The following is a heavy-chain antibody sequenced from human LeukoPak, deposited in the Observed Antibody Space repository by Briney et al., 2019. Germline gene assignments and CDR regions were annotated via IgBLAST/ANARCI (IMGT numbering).Heavy chain of an antibody. CDR3: TRGPSGIAAAGAVGYYYPMDV. D-gene: IGHD6-13*01. CDR1: GFTLSDHY. V-gene: IGHV3-72*01. Sequence: PGGSLRLSCAASGFTLSDHYMEWVRQAPGKGLECVGRPRNKANSYTTVYAASVKGRFTISRDDSKDLLYLQMNSLKSEDTAVYYCTRGPSGIAAAGAVGYYYPMDVWGQGTTVTVSS. J-gene: IGHJ6*02. CDR2: PRNKANSYTT.